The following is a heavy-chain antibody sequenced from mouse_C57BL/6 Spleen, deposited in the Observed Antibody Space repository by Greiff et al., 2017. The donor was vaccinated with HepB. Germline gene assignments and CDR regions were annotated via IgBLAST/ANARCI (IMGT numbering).Heavy chain of an antibody. CDR2: IYPGDGDT. J-gene: IGHJ4*01. D-gene: IGHD1-1*01. CDR3: ARWEDYGSSYRYAMDY. V-gene: IGHV1-82*01. Sequence: QVQLQQSGPELVKPGASVKISCKASGYAFSSSWMNWVKQRPGKGLEWIGRIYPGDGDTNYNGKFKGKATLTADKSSSTAYMQLSSLTSEDSAVYFCARWEDYGSSYRYAMDYWGQGTSVTVSS. CDR1: GYAFSSSW.